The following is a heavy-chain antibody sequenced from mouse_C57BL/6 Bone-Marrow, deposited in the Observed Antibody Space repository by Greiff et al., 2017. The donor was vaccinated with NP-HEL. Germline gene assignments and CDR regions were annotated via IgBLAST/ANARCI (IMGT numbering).Heavy chain of an antibody. V-gene: IGHV5-12*01. Sequence: EVKLMESGGGLVQPGGSLKLSCAASGFTFSDYYMYWVRQTPEKRLEWVAYISNGGGSTYYPDTVKGRFTISRDNAKNTLYLQMSRLKSEDTAMYYCARVYRGAMDYWGQGTSVTVSS. J-gene: IGHJ4*01. D-gene: IGHD5-1-1*01. CDR3: ARVYRGAMDY. CDR2: ISNGGGST. CDR1: GFTFSDYY.